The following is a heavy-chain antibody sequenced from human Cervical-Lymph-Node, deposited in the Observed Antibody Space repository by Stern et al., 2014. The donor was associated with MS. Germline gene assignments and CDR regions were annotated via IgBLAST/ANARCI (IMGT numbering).Heavy chain of an antibody. CDR2: ITPLFDAT. J-gene: IGHJ4*02. CDR3: ARGDSEAPIYYFDS. Sequence: QVQLGQSGAEVKKPGSSVKVSCKTSGGTFSTYAIGWVRQAPGPGLEWMGGITPLFDATNYAQKFQGRVTITADESTRTAYMELSSLRSDDTAMYYCARGDSEAPIYYFDSWGQGTLVTVSS. D-gene: IGHD2-21*01. V-gene: IGHV1-69*01. CDR1: GGTFSTYA.